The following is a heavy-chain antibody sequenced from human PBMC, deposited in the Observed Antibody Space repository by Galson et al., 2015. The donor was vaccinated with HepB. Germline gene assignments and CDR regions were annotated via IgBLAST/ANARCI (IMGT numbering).Heavy chain of an antibody. CDR2: INPTGGST. D-gene: IGHD6-19*01. CDR1: GYTFTGYY. CDR3: ARGGNTGWYRIGFDY. V-gene: IGHV1-46*01. J-gene: IGHJ4*02. Sequence: SVKVSCKASGYTFTGYYMHWVRQAPGQGLEWMGIINPTGGSTNYAQKFQGRVTMTRDTSTSTVYMEVSSLGSEDTAVYYCARGGNTGWYRIGFDYWGQGTLVTVSS.